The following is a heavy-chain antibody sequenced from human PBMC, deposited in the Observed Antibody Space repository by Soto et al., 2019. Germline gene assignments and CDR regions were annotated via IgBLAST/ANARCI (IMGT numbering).Heavy chain of an antibody. Sequence: PGGSLRLSCAASGFTFSSYAMHWVRQVPGKGLEWVAVISYDGSNKYYADSVKGRFTISRDNSKNTLYLQMNSLRAEDTAVYYFARDVYCRSTSCYSNWFHPWGQGTLVTVSS. CDR1: GFTFSSYA. V-gene: IGHV3-30-3*01. CDR2: ISYDGSNK. D-gene: IGHD2-2*01. CDR3: ARDVYCRSTSCYSNWFHP. J-gene: IGHJ5*02.